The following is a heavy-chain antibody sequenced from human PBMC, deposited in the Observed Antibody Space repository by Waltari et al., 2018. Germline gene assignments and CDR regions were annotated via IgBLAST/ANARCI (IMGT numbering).Heavy chain of an antibody. CDR3: ARRFDS. Sequence: EVQLVESGGGVVQPGGSLRLSCAASGFTFATYGMNWVRQAPGKGLEWVSYITNSGSGMYYADSVRGRFTISRDNAKNSLYLQMNSLRAEDTAVYYCARRFDSWGQGTLVTVSS. CDR1: GFTFATYG. V-gene: IGHV3-48*01. CDR2: ITNSGSGM. J-gene: IGHJ4*02.